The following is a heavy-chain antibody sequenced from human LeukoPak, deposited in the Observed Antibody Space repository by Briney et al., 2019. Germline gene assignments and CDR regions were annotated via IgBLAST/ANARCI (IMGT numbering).Heavy chain of an antibody. J-gene: IGHJ3*02. Sequence: SETLSLTCTVSGGSISSYYWSWIRQPPGKGLEWIGYIYYSGSTKYNPSLKSRVTISVDTSKNQFSLKLSSVTAADTAVYYCARDLLGSAGGAFDIWGQGTMVTVSS. CDR1: GGSISSYY. CDR2: IYYSGST. CDR3: ARDLLGSAGGAFDI. D-gene: IGHD6-13*01. V-gene: IGHV4-59*01.